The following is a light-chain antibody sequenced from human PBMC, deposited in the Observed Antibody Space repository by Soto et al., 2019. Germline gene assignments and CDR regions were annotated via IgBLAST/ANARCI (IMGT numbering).Light chain of an antibody. CDR1: SGDVGRYNY. J-gene: IGLJ2*01. CDR2: DVS. CDR3: CSYAGSYTLV. V-gene: IGLV2-11*01. Sequence: QSALTQPPSASGSRGQSVTISCTGTSGDVGRYNYVSWYQQHPDKAPKLMIYDVSKRPSGVPDRFSGSKSGNTASLTISGLQAEDEADYYCCSYAGSYTLVFGGGTKVTVL.